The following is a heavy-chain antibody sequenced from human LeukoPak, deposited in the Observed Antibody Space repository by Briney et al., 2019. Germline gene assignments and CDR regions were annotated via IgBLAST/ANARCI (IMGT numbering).Heavy chain of an antibody. CDR2: ISGSGGST. V-gene: IGHV3-23*01. D-gene: IGHD3-16*01. CDR1: GFTFSSYA. CDR3: AKVESYYDYVWGSDYAFDI. J-gene: IGHJ3*02. Sequence: GGSLRLSCAASGFTFSSYAMSWVRQAPGKGLEWVSAISGSGGSTYYADSVKGRFTISRDNSKNTLYLQMNSLRAEDTAVYYCAKVESYYDYVWGSDYAFDIWGQGTMVTVSS.